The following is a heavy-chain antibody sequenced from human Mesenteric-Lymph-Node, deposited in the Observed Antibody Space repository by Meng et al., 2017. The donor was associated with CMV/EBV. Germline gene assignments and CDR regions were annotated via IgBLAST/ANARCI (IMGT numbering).Heavy chain of an antibody. CDR3: ARVPVELLWFGEQDY. Sequence: SETLSLTCAVYGGSFSGYYWSWIRQPPGKGLEWIGEINHSGSTNYNPSLKSRVTISVDTSKNQFSLKLSSVTAADTAVYYCARVPVELLWFGEQDYWGQGTLVTVSS. CDR2: INHSGST. V-gene: IGHV4-34*01. D-gene: IGHD3-10*01. J-gene: IGHJ4*02. CDR1: GGSFSGYY.